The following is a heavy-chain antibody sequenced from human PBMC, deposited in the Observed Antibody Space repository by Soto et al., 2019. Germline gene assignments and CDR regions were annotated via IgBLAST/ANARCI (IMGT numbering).Heavy chain of an antibody. CDR1: GFTFSTYA. D-gene: IGHD5-12*01. V-gene: IGHV3-23*01. Sequence: EVQLLESGGGLVQPGGSLRLSCVASGFTFSTYAMSWVRQAPGKGLEWVSGLSGSGSSMYYADSVKGRFTISRDNSKNTLYLQMNNLRADDTAIYYCAKGGPGYSGNDWGQGTLVTVSS. CDR2: LSGSGSSM. J-gene: IGHJ4*02. CDR3: AKGGPGYSGND.